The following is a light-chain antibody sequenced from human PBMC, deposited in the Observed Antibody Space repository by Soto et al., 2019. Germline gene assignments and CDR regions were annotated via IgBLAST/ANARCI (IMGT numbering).Light chain of an antibody. CDR2: DAS. Sequence: IQVTNSAFTLSASVGDRVTITCRASQTISRWLAWDQQKPGKAPKLLIYDASSLESGVPSRFSGSGSGTEFTLTISSLQPDDFATYYCQQFTNYPWTFGQGTKVDI. CDR1: QTISRW. CDR3: QQFTNYPWT. J-gene: IGKJ1*01. V-gene: IGKV1-5*01.